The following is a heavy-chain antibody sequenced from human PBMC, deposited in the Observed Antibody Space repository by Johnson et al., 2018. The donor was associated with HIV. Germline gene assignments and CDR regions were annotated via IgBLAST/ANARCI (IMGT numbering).Heavy chain of an antibody. CDR3: ATGENLKWELRFVDAFDI. Sequence: VQLLESGGGVVRPGGSLRLSCAASGFTFDDYGMSWVRQAPGKGLAWVSGINWNGGSTGYADSVKGRFTISRDNAKNSLYLQMNSLRAEDTALYYCATGENLKWELRFVDAFDIWGQGTMVTVSS. V-gene: IGHV3-20*04. CDR2: INWNGGST. D-gene: IGHD1-26*01. J-gene: IGHJ3*02. CDR1: GFTFDDYG.